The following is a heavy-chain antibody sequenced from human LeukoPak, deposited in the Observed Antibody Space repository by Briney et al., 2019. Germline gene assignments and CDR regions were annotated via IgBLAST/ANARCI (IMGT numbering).Heavy chain of an antibody. CDR2: IYYSGST. CDR1: GGSISNYY. J-gene: IGHJ5*02. CDR3: ARMYYYGSGSYYNKFDP. Sequence: SETLSLTCTVSGGSISNYYWSWVRQPPGKGLEWIGYIYYSGSTNYNPSLKSRVTISVDTSKNQFSLRLSSVTAADTAVYYCARMYYYGSGSYYNKFDPWGQGTLVTVSS. D-gene: IGHD3-10*01. V-gene: IGHV4-59*01.